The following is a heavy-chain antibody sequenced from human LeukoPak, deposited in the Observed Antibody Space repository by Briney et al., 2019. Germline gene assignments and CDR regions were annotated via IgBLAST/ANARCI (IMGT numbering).Heavy chain of an antibody. Sequence: GGTLRLSCAASGFTFSSYGMSWVRQAPGKGLEWVSAISGSGGSTCYADSVKGRFTISRDNAKNSLYLQMNSLRAEDTAVYYCARTPKTIYYYYYMDVWGKGTTVTVSS. CDR3: ARTPKTIYYYYYMDV. J-gene: IGHJ6*03. CDR1: GFTFSSYG. D-gene: IGHD4-23*01. V-gene: IGHV3-23*01. CDR2: ISGSGGST.